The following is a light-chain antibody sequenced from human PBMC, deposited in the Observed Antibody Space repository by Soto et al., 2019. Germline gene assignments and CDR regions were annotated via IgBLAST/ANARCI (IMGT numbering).Light chain of an antibody. V-gene: IGKV3-11*01. CDR2: DAS. Sequence: EIVLTQSPATLSLSPGERATLSCRASQSVSSYLAWYQQKPGQAPRLLIYDASNRATGIPARFSGSGSGTXXXXXXXXXXXEXFAIYXXXXRSNWPPVTFGGGTKVEIK. CDR3: XXRSNWPPVT. CDR1: QSVSSY. J-gene: IGKJ4*01.